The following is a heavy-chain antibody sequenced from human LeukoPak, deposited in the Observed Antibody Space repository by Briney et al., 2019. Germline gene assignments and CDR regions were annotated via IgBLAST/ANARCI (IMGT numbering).Heavy chain of an antibody. Sequence: PGGSLRLSCAASGFTFDDYAMHWVRQAPGKGLEWVSGISWNSGNIGYADSVKGRFTISRDNAKNSLYLQMNSLRAEDTALYYCAKSLIPIMATMVYFDYWGQGTLVTVSS. J-gene: IGHJ4*02. CDR1: GFTFDDYA. CDR3: AKSLIPIMATMVYFDY. CDR2: ISWNSGNI. V-gene: IGHV3-9*01. D-gene: IGHD5-24*01.